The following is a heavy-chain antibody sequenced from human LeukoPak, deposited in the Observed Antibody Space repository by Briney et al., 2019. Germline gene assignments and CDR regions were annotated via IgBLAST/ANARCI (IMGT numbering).Heavy chain of an antibody. CDR3: AKDSSSFPQAFDY. J-gene: IGHJ4*02. Sequence: GGSLRLSCAASGFTFDDYAMHWVRQAPGKGLEWVSGISWNSGSIGYADSVKGRFTISRDNAKNSLYLQMNSLRAEDTALYYCAKDSSSFPQAFDYWGQGTLVTVSS. CDR2: ISWNSGSI. D-gene: IGHD6-13*01. V-gene: IGHV3-9*01. CDR1: GFTFDDYA.